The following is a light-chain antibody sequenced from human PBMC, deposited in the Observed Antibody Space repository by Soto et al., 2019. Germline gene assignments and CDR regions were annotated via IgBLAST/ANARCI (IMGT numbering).Light chain of an antibody. CDR1: QSISSS. CDR3: QQYNHWPPIT. V-gene: IGKV3-15*01. Sequence: EIVMTQTPLSLSVAPGQPASLSCGAIQSISSSFLAWYQQKPGQAPRLLIYGASTRATGIPARFSGSGSGTEFTLTISSLQSEDFAVYYCQQYNHWPPITFGQGTRLEIK. CDR2: GAS. J-gene: IGKJ5*01.